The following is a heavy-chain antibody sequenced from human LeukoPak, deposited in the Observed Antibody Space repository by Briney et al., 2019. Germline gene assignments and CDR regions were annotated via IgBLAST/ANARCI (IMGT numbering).Heavy chain of an antibody. D-gene: IGHD3-9*01. J-gene: IGHJ4*02. CDR3: AKDAPYYDILTGYYID. CDR1: GFTFSNYA. V-gene: IGHV3-23*01. CDR2: ISGSGGST. Sequence: GGSLRLSCAASGFTFSNYAMSWVRQAPGKGLEWVSAISGSGGSTYYADSVKGRFTISRDNSKNTLYLQMNSLRAEDTAVYYCAKDAPYYDILTGYYIDWGQGTLVTVSS.